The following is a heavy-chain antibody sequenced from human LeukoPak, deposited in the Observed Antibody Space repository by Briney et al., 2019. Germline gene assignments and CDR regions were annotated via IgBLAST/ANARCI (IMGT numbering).Heavy chain of an antibody. D-gene: IGHD2-21*02. CDR2: IYYSGST. CDR3: ASSYCGGDCQLFDY. J-gene: IGHJ4*02. Sequence: SQTLSLTCTVSGGSISSGGYYWSWIRQHPWKGLEWIGYIYYSGSTYYNPSLKSRVHISVDTYKNQFSLKLSSVTAADTDVYYCASSYCGGDCQLFDYWGQGTLVTVSS. CDR1: GGSISSGGYY. V-gene: IGHV4-31*03.